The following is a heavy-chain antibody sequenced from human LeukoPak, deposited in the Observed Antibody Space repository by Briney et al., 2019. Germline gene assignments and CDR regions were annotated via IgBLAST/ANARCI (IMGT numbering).Heavy chain of an antibody. V-gene: IGHV4-34*01. Sequence: SETLSLTCTVYGGSFSGYYWSWICQPPGQGLEWVGEINHSGSTNYNPSLKSRVTISVDTSKNQFSLKLSSVTAADTAVYYCARLYGSGSYYNYWGQGTLVTVSS. CDR2: INHSGST. J-gene: IGHJ4*02. CDR3: ARLYGSGSYYNY. CDR1: GGSFSGYY. D-gene: IGHD3-10*01.